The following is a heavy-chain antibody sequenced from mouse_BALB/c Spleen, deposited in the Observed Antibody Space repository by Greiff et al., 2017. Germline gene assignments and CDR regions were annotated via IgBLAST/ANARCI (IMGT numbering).Heavy chain of an antibody. Sequence: VQLQQSGAELMKPGASVKISCKATGYTFSSYWIEWVKQRPGHGLEWIGEILPGSGSTNYNEKFKGKATFTADTSSNTAYMQLSSLTSEDSAVYYCAGPPLYGSSLYYYAMDYWGQGTSVTVSS. D-gene: IGHD1-1*01. J-gene: IGHJ4*01. V-gene: IGHV1-9*01. CDR2: ILPGSGST. CDR3: AGPPLYGSSLYYYAMDY. CDR1: GYTFSSYW.